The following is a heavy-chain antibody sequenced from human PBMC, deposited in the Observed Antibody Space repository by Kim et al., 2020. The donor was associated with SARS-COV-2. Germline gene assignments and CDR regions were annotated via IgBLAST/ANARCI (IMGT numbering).Heavy chain of an antibody. CDR3: ARRGQCSGYDCPDYCDY. V-gene: IGHV3-23*01. CDR2: ISGSGEST. J-gene: IGHJ4*01. D-gene: IGHD3-22*01. CDR1: GFPFSTYA. Sequence: GGSLRLSCAASGFPFSTYAMSWVRQAPGKGLQWVSVISGSGESTNYADSVKGRFTISRDNSRSSLYLQMNSLRAEDTAIYFCARRGQCSGYDCPDYCDY.